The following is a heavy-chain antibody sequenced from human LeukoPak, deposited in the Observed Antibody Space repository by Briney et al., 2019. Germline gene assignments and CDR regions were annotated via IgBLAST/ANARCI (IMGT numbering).Heavy chain of an antibody. CDR2: ISSNGGST. CDR3: ARASPYIVVVPAAMFDY. D-gene: IGHD2-2*01. V-gene: IGHV3-64*01. Sequence: GGSLRLSCAASGFTFSSYAMHWVRQAPGKGLEYVSAISSNGGSTYYANSVRGRFTISRDNSKNTQYLQMGSLRAEDMAVYYCARASPYIVVVPAAMFDYWGQGTLVTVSS. CDR1: GFTFSSYA. J-gene: IGHJ4*02.